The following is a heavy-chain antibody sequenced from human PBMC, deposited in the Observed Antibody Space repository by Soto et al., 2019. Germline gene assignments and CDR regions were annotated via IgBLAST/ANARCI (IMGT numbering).Heavy chain of an antibody. Sequence: PSGSLRLSCAACGVTLSNYVMDWVRQAPGKGLEWVSVIANDGGDKKYANSVKGRFTISRENAKNTMYLQMNSLRAEDTAVYYCAKDIQVAAAGSFFDHWGQPPLVTLSS. CDR3: AKDIQVAAAGSFFDH. J-gene: IGHJ4*02. D-gene: IGHD6-13*01. V-gene: IGHV3-30*18. CDR2: IANDGGDK. CDR1: GVTLSNYV.